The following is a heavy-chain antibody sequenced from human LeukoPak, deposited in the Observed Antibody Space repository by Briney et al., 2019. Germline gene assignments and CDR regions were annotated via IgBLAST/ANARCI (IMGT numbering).Heavy chain of an antibody. Sequence: GGSLRLSCAASGFSFSSYALSWVRQAPGKGLEWVSAISTSGGRTFYADSVKGRFAISRDNSKNPLYPQMNSLKAEDTAIYYCAKDPTDFDSSGQTYFDYWGQGTLVTVSS. CDR2: ISTSGGRT. CDR3: AKDPTDFDSSGQTYFDY. J-gene: IGHJ4*01. CDR1: GFSFSSYA. D-gene: IGHD3-22*01. V-gene: IGHV3-23*01.